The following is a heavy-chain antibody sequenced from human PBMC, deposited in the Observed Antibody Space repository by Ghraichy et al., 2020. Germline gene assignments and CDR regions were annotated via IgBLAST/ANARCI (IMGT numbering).Heavy chain of an antibody. D-gene: IGHD2-2*01. V-gene: IGHV4-34*01. Sequence: ESLNISCAVYGGSFSGYYWSWIRQPPGKGLEWIGEINHSGSTNYNPSLKSRVTISVDTSKNQFSLKLSSVTAADTAVYYCARKEEDIVVVPSTDWFDPWGQGTLVTVSS. CDR3: ARKEEDIVVVPSTDWFDP. CDR2: INHSGST. CDR1: GGSFSGYY. J-gene: IGHJ5*02.